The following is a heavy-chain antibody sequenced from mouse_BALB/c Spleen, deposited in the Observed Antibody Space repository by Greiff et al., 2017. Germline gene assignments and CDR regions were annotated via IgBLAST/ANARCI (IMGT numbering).Heavy chain of an antibody. J-gene: IGHJ4*01. Sequence: EVHLVESGGDLVKPGGSLKLSCAASGFTFSSYTMSWVRQTPEKRLEWVAYISNGGGSTYYPDTVKGRFTISRDNAKKPLYLQMSSLKSEDTAMYYCARRIYGYNYAMDYWGQGTSVTVSS. CDR3: ARRIYGYNYAMDY. D-gene: IGHD1-2*01. V-gene: IGHV5-12-2*01. CDR2: ISNGGGST. CDR1: GFTFSSYT.